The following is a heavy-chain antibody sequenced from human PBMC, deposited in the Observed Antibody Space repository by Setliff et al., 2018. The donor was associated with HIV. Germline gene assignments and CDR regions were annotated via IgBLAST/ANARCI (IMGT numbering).Heavy chain of an antibody. D-gene: IGHD4-17*01. CDR2: IYQTGVT. J-gene: IGHJ4*02. CDR1: GYSISSGYY. CDR3: ARHANTVTTVFVDYFDH. Sequence: LSLTCAVSGYSISSGYYWGWIRQPPGKGLEWIGSIYQTGVTYYNPSLKSRVTISVDTSKNQFSLNLSSVTAADTAIYYCARHANTVTTVFVDYFDHWGQGTLVTVSS. V-gene: IGHV4-38-2*01.